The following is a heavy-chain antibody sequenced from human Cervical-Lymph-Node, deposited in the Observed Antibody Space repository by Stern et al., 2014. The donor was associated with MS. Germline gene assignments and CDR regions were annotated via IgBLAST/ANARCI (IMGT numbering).Heavy chain of an antibody. V-gene: IGHV1-69*06. CDR2: IVPLFGTS. D-gene: IGHD2-2*01. Sequence: VHLVESGAEVKKPGSSVKVSCKTSGDTFVNYAVSWVRQAPGLGLEWMGGIVPLFGTSTSARKFRDRIHLTADKSSNTTYMELRNLRFEDTAVYYCAREYATSAHPFDFWGQGTLLTVSS. J-gene: IGHJ4*02. CDR1: GDTFVNYA. CDR3: AREYATSAHPFDF.